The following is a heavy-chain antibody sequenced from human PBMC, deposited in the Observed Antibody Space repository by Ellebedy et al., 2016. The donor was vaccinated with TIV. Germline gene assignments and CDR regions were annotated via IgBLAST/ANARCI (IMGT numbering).Heavy chain of an antibody. V-gene: IGHV5-51*01. CDR1: GYSFTSYW. CDR2: IYPGDSDT. D-gene: IGHD6-19*01. J-gene: IGHJ2*01. CDR3: ARVEWLATHWYFDL. Sequence: KVSCXGSGYSFTSYWIGWVRQMPGKGLEWMGIIYPGDSDTRYSPSFQGQVTISADKSISTAYLQWSSLKASDTAMYYCARVEWLATHWYFDLWGRGTLVTVSS.